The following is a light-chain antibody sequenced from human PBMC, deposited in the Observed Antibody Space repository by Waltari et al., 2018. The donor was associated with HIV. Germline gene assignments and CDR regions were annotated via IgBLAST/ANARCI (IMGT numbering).Light chain of an antibody. CDR3: MQSIDLPPT. CDR2: EVS. J-gene: IGKJ4*01. V-gene: IGKV2D-29*01. CDR1: LGLLKSDGKTY. Sequence: IVMTQTPLSLSVPPGQSATISCNASLGLLKSDGKTYLYLYLQRSGQAPHPLIYEVSNRFSGVSDRFTGSGSGPDFTLAIRRVEAGDVGVYYCMQSIDLPPTFGGGTKVEI.